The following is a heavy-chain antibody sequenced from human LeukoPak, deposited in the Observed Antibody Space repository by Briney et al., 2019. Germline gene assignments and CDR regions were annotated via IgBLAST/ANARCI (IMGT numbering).Heavy chain of an antibody. D-gene: IGHD2-2*01. CDR3: ARQSLGCSSTSCYADAFDI. V-gene: IGHV4-59*08. CDR1: GGSISSYY. CDR2: IYYSGST. Sequence: SETLSLTCTVSGGSISSYYWSWIRQPPGKGLEWIGYIYYSGSTNHNPSLKSRVTISVDTSKNQFSLKLSSVTAADTAVYYCARQSLGCSSTSCYADAFDIWGQGTMVTVSS. J-gene: IGHJ3*02.